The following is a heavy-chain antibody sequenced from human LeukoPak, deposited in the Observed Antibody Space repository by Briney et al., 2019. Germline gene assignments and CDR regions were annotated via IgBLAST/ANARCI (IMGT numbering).Heavy chain of an antibody. J-gene: IGHJ4*02. CDR2: INHSGST. CDR1: GFTSSSYS. CDR3: ARRVYGDYVDY. D-gene: IGHD4-17*01. V-gene: IGHV4-34*01. Sequence: GSLRLSCAASGFTSSSYSMNWVRQPPGKGLEWIGEINHSGSTNYNPSLKSRVTISVDTSKNQFSLKLSSVTAADTAVYYCARRVYGDYVDYWGQGTLVTVSS.